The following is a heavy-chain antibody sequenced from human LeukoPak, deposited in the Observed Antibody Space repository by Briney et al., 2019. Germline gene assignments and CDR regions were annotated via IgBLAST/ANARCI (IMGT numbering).Heavy chain of an antibody. CDR3: AGNYDSWTGLNY. V-gene: IGHV3-73*01. Sequence: GGSLRLSCAASGFTFSGSAMHWVRQASGKGLEWVGHIGNKVSNYATEYAASLRGGFTISRDDSKDTAYLQVNSLKTEDTAVYYCAGNYDSWTGLNYWGQGTLVTVSS. CDR2: IGNKVSNYAT. D-gene: IGHD3-3*01. J-gene: IGHJ4*02. CDR1: GFTFSGSA.